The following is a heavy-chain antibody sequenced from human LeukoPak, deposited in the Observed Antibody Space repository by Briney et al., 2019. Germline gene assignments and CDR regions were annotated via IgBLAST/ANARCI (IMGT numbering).Heavy chain of an antibody. Sequence: GASVKVSCKASGDTSSSYVISWVRQAPGQGLEWMGGINPVFGTAHYAQKFQDRVTITADESTSTAYMELSSLRSEDTAVYYCAKTFLTAYDTYFYYYGLDVWGQGTPVTVSS. J-gene: IGHJ6*02. CDR2: INPVFGTA. CDR1: GDTSSSYV. V-gene: IGHV1-69*13. D-gene: IGHD3-9*01. CDR3: AKTFLTAYDTYFYYYGLDV.